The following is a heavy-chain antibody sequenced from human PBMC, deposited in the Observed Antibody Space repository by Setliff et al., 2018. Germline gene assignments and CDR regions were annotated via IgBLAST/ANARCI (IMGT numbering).Heavy chain of an antibody. D-gene: IGHD3-16*01. J-gene: IGHJ4*01. V-gene: IGHV4-34*01. CDR1: GGSFSTYY. CDR2: IYHSGST. CDR3: ARGLVDERTAYPYAEYFQY. Sequence: SETLSLTCAVYGGSFSTYYWIWIRQPPGKGLEWIGSIYHSGSTYYNPSLKSRVIISLDTSKRQFALRINSVTAADTGVYYCARGLVDERTAYPYAEYFQYWGDGALVTVSS.